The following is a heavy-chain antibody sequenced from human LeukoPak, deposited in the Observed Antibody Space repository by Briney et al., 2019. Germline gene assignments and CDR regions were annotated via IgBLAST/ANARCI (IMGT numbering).Heavy chain of an antibody. V-gene: IGHV3-30*02. CDR1: GFTFSGSA. CDR2: IRYDGSNK. D-gene: IGHD1-26*01. CDR3: ATQERETFDY. J-gene: IGHJ4*02. Sequence: GGSLRLSCAASGFTFSGSAMHWVRQAPGKGLEWVAFIRYDGSNKYYADSVKGRFTISRDNSKNTLYLQMNSLRAEDTAVYYCATQERETFDYWGQGTLVTVSS.